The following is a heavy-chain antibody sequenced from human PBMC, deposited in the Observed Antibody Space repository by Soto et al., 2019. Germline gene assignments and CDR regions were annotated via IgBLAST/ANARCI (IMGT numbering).Heavy chain of an antibody. V-gene: IGHV3-53*01. D-gene: IGHD3-22*01. Sequence: AGGSLRLSCAASGFTVSSNYMSWVRQAPGKGLEWVSVIYSGGSTYYADSVKGRFTISRDNSKNTLYLQMNSLRAEDTAVYYCARDRGYYDSSGYYAYNWFDPWGQGTLVTVSS. CDR3: ARDRGYYDSSGYYAYNWFDP. CDR1: GFTVSSNY. J-gene: IGHJ5*02. CDR2: IYSGGST.